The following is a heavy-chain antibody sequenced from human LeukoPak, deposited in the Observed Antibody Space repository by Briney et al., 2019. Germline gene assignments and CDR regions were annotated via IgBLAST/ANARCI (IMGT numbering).Heavy chain of an antibody. D-gene: IGHD3-22*01. CDR1: GYSFTSHY. V-gene: IGHV1-46*01. J-gene: IGHJ4*02. Sequence: ASVKVSCKASGYSFTSHYMHWVRQAPGQGLEWLGLINPSGSSTLYAQKFQGRVTMTRDTSTSTVYMELSSLRSDDTAVYYCARDTYYYDSSGCPGGYWGQGTLVTVSS. CDR2: INPSGSST. CDR3: ARDTYYYDSSGCPGGY.